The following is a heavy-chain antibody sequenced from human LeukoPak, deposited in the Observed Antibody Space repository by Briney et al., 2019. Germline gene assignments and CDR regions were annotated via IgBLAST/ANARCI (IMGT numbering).Heavy chain of an antibody. Sequence: PGGSLRLSCAASGFTFSGYWTTWVRQAPGKGLEWVANINHDGSETHYVDSVKGRFTISRDNAKDSVYLQLNSLRAEDTAVYYCAKEAARVLFYFDYWGQGTLVTVSS. V-gene: IGHV3-7*04. CDR2: INHDGSET. J-gene: IGHJ4*02. CDR1: GFTFSGYW. CDR3: AKEAARVLFYFDY. D-gene: IGHD6-6*01.